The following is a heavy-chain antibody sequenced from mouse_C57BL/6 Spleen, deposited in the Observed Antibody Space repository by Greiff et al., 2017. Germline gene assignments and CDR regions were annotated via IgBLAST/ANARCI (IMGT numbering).Heavy chain of an antibody. D-gene: IGHD2-10*01. J-gene: IGHJ4*01. Sequence: QVQLQQSGAELVKPGASVKLSCKASGYTFTSYWMQWVKQRPGQGLEWIGEIDPSDSYTNYNQKFKGKATLTVDTSSSTAYMQLSSLTSEDSAVYYCLLGGYAMDYWGQGTSVTVSS. CDR2: IDPSDSYT. V-gene: IGHV1-50*01. CDR3: LLGGYAMDY. CDR1: GYTFTSYW.